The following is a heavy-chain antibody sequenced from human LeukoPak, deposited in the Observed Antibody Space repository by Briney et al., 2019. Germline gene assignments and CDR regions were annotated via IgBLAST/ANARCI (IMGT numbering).Heavy chain of an antibody. D-gene: IGHD2-2*01. CDR1: GFTFSSYG. J-gene: IGHJ4*02. CDR2: IWYDGSNK. CDR3: ARGYCSSTSCYAVDY. V-gene: IGHV3-33*01. Sequence: GRSLRLSCAASGFTFSSYGMHWVRQAPGKGLEWVAVIWYDGSNKYYADSVKGRFTISRDNYKNTLYLQMNSLRAEDTAVYYCARGYCSSTSCYAVDYWGQGTLVTVSS.